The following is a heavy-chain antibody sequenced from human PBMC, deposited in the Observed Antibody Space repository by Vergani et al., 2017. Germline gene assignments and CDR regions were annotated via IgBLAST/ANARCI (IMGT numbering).Heavy chain of an antibody. CDR3: ATPLGGPQGYYYYGMDV. J-gene: IGHJ6*02. Sequence: QVKLVQSGAEVKKPGASVKVSCKVSGYTLPELSMHWVRQAPGKGLEWMGGFDPEDGEKIYAQKVQCRVTMTEDTSTDTAYMELSSLRSEDTAVYYCATPLGGPQGYYYYGMDVWGQGTTVTVSS. V-gene: IGHV1-24*01. D-gene: IGHD3-16*01. CDR2: FDPEDGEK. CDR1: GYTLPELS.